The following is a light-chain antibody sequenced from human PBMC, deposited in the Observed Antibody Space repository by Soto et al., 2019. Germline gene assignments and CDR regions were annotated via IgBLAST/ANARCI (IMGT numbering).Light chain of an antibody. CDR1: QGTSSY. CDR2: GAS. CDR3: QQLNAYPLT. J-gene: IGKJ5*01. Sequence: DIQFTQSPSFLSASVGDRVTITCRASQGTSSYLAWFQQKPGRAPKILIYGASTLQSGVPARFRGSGSGTDFTLPISKLQPEDFATYYCQQLNAYPLTFGQGTRLEIK. V-gene: IGKV1-9*01.